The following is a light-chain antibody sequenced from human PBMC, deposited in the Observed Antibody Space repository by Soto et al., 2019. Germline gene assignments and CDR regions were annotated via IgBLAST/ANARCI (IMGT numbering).Light chain of an antibody. V-gene: IGKV2-28*01. CDR3: MQALQTPPT. J-gene: IGKJ4*01. CDR1: QSLLYSNGYNY. Sequence: EIVLTQSQLSLPVTPGEPASISCRSSQSLLYSNGYNYLVWYLQRTGQSTQLLIYLGSHRASGVPDRFSGSGSGTDFTLKISRVEAEDVGVYYCMQALQTPPTFGGGTKVEIK. CDR2: LGS.